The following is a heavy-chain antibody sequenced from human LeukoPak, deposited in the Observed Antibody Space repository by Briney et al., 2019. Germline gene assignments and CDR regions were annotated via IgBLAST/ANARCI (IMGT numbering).Heavy chain of an antibody. J-gene: IGHJ4*02. CDR2: ISTGSSTA. CDR1: GFTFSSYT. Sequence: GGSLRLSCAASGFTFSSYTMNWVRQAPGKGLEWVSYISTGSSTAYYADSVKGRFTISRDNAKNSLYLQMNSLRAEDTAVYYCASPDWSEAYWGQGTLVTVSS. D-gene: IGHD3-9*01. V-gene: IGHV3-48*01. CDR3: ASPDWSEAY.